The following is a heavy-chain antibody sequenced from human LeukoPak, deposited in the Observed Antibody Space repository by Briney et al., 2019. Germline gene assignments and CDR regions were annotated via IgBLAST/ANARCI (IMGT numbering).Heavy chain of an antibody. D-gene: IGHD3-22*01. CDR3: AKSPMGNYYDSSGYYYASFDC. V-gene: IGHV3-23*01. Sequence: PGGSLRLSCTASGFTFSNNAMNWVRQAPGKGLEWVSGISGSGGSTYYADSVKGRFTISSDNSKNTLYLQVISLRAEDTAVYYCAKSPMGNYYDSSGYYYASFDCWGQGTLVTVSS. CDR1: GFTFSNNA. CDR2: ISGSGGST. J-gene: IGHJ4*02.